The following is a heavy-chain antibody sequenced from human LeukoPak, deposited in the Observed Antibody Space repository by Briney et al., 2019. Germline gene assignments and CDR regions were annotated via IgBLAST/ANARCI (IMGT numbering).Heavy chain of an antibody. CDR3: ATAGGYCTSTSCHSYFDY. D-gene: IGHD2-2*01. V-gene: IGHV1-2*02. CDR1: GYTFTFFY. J-gene: IGHJ4*02. Sequence: ASVKVSCKASGYTFTFFYIHWVRQAPGQGLEWMGWINLNSGGTNYAQKFQGRVTMTRDTSISTAYMELSRLRSDDTAVYYCATAGGYCTSTSCHSYFDYWGQGTLVTVSS. CDR2: INLNSGGT.